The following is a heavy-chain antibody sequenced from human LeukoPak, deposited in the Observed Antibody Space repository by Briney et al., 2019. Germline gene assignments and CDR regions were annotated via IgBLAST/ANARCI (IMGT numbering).Heavy chain of an antibody. CDR2: IKSKTDGGTT. CDR3: TTDYERGDSGSYSRFDY. V-gene: IGHV3-15*01. J-gene: IGHJ4*02. Sequence: GGSLRLSCAASGFTFSNAWMRWVRQAPGKGLEWVGRIKSKTDGGTTDYAAPVKGRFTISRDDSKNTLYLQMNSLKTEDTAVYYCTTDYERGDSGSYSRFDYWGQGTLVTVSS. D-gene: IGHD1-26*01. CDR1: GFTFSNAW.